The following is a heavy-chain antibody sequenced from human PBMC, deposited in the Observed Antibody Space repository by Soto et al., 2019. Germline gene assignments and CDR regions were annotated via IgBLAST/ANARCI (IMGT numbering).Heavy chain of an antibody. CDR1: GYSFTSYW. CDR2: IDPSDSYT. J-gene: IGHJ3*02. Sequence: EVQLVQSGAEVKKRGESLRISCKGSGYSFTSYWISGVRQMPGKGLEWMGRIDPSDSYTNYSPSFQGHVTISADKSISTAYLQWSSLKASDTAMYSCVRQGDYYDSSGEAHDAFDIWGQGTMVTVSS. V-gene: IGHV5-10-1*03. CDR3: VRQGDYYDSSGEAHDAFDI. D-gene: IGHD3-22*01.